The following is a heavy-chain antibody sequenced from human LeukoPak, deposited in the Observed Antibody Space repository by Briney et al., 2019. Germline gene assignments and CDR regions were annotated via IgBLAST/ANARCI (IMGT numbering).Heavy chain of an antibody. CDR1: DGSFSGYY. D-gene: IGHD1-26*01. V-gene: IGHV4-34*01. CDR3: ARRHSGSYYYYYYMDV. Sequence: SETLSLTCAVYDGSFSGYYWSWIRQPPGKGLEWIGEINHSGSTKSNPSLKSRVTISVDTSKNQFSLKLSSVTAADTAVYYCARRHSGSYYYYYYMDVWGKGTTVTISS. CDR2: INHSGST. J-gene: IGHJ6*03.